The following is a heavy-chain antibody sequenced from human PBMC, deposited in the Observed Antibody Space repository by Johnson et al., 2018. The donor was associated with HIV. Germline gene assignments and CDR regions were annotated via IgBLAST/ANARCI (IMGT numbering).Heavy chain of an antibody. CDR3: SVDAFDI. J-gene: IGHJ3*02. V-gene: IGHV3-15*01. Sequence: VQLMESGGGLVKPGGSLRLSCAASGFTFRNAWMSWVRQPPGKGLEWVGRIKSKSDGGTTDYAAPVKGRFTISRDDSKNTLYLQMNSLKTEDTAVYYCSVDAFDIWGQGTMVTVSS. CDR2: IKSKSDGGTT. CDR1: GFTFRNAW.